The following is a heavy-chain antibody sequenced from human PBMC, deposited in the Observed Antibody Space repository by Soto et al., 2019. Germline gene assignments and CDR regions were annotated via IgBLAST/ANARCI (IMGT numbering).Heavy chain of an antibody. CDR1: GDSIVSPYY. CDR2: IYYSDPT. J-gene: IGHJ4*02. CDR3: VRSKFGNFYRKLFDY. V-gene: IGHV4-59*01. D-gene: IGHD1-26*01. Sequence: QVQLQESGPGLVKPSGTLSLTCSVSGDSIVSPYYCNWILHSPVQVLKLIGHIYYSDPTTYNPSLTSRVSMSVDTSNNQFSLSMNSVTAADTGVYFCVRSKFGNFYRKLFDYWGPGTRVAVSS.